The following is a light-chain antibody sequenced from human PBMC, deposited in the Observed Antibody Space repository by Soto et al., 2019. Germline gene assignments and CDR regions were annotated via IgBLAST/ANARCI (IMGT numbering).Light chain of an antibody. CDR1: QSVSSTS. V-gene: IGKV3-20*01. Sequence: IVLTQSPGTLSLSPGERATLSCRASQSVSSTSLAWYQQNPGQAPRLLIYGASSRATGIPDRFSGTGSGTDFTLTISSLEPEDFAVYDCQQSGSSPYTFGQGTKLEIK. CDR2: GAS. CDR3: QQSGSSPYT. J-gene: IGKJ2*01.